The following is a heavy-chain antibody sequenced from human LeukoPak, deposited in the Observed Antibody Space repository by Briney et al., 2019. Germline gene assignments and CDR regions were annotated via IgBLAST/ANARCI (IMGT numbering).Heavy chain of an antibody. CDR2: IYSGGST. J-gene: IGHJ6*03. V-gene: IGHV3-53*01. D-gene: IGHD7-27*01. CDR3: ASPPPGYYYYYMDV. CDR1: GFTVSSNY. Sequence: GVLRLSCAASGFTVSSNYMSWVRQAPGKGLEWVSVIYSGGSTYYADSVKGRFTISRDNSKNTLYLQMNSLRAEDTAVYYCASPPPGYYYYYMDVWGKGTTVTVSS.